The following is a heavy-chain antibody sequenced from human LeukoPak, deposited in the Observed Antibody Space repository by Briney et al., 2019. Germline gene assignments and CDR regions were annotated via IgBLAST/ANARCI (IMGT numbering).Heavy chain of an antibody. V-gene: IGHV5-51*01. CDR2: IYPGDSDT. D-gene: IGHD3-10*01. J-gene: IGHJ4*02. CDR3: ARRSTPYYGSGSYFDY. CDR1: GYSFTSYW. Sequence: LGESLKISCKGSGYSFTSYWIGWVRQMPGKGLEWMGIIYPGDSDTRYSPSFQGQVTISADKSISTAYLQWSSLKASDTAMYYCARRSTPYYGSGSYFDYWGQGTLVTVSS.